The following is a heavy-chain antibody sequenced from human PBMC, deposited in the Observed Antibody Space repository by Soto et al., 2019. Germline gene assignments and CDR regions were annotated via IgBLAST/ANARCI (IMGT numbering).Heavy chain of an antibody. D-gene: IGHD3-16*01. CDR1: GVTFSSYA. Sequence: ASVKVSCKASGVTFSSYAISWVRQAPGQGLEWMGWIIPINGTTNYAQKLQGRVTITADKSTSTAYMELRSLRSDDTAVYYCARDSIMALDWFDPWGQGTLVTVSS. J-gene: IGHJ5*02. CDR2: IIPINGTT. CDR3: ARDSIMALDWFDP. V-gene: IGHV1-69*06.